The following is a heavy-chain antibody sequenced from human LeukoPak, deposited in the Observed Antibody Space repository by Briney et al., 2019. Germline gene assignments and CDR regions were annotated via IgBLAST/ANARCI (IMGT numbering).Heavy chain of an antibody. D-gene: IGHD2-15*01. V-gene: IGHV3-30*01. CDR2: LSFDEAYK. CDR1: GFTFRRYA. CDR3: ARGKGGPFKY. J-gene: IGHJ4*02. Sequence: GGSLRLSCAASGFTFRRYAMHWVRQAPGKGLEWVAALSFDEAYKFYADSVKGRFIISRDNSNNTLSLEMNSLRTEDTAVYFCARGKGGPFKYWGQGTLVTVSS.